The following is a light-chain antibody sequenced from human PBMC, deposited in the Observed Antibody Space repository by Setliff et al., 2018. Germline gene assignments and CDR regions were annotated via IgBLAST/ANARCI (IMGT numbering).Light chain of an antibody. CDR2: EVS. V-gene: IGLV2-8*01. CDR3: NSYAGSNNLV. CDR1: SSDIGDYNY. J-gene: IGLJ1*01. Sequence: QSALTQPPSASGSPGQSVTISCTGTSSDIGDYNYVSWYQQHPDKAPKLMIYEVSKRPSGVPDRFSGSKSGNTASLTVSGLQAEDEADYYCNSYAGSNNLVFGTGTKGTV.